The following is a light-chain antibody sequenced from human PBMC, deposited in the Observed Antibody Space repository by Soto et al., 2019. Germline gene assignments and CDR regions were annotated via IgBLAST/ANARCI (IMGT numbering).Light chain of an antibody. J-gene: IGKJ4*01. V-gene: IGKV1-39*01. Sequence: DIQMTQSPSSLSASIGDRVTITCRASQNIRSYLTWYQQKPGKAPKLLIYSASTLQSGVPSRFSGSGSGTGFTLTISALQPEDFGSYYCQQAYISLLSFGGGTKIEIK. CDR1: QNIRSY. CDR3: QQAYISLLS. CDR2: SAS.